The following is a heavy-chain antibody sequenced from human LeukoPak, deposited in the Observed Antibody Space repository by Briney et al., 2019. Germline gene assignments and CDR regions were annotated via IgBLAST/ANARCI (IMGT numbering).Heavy chain of an antibody. J-gene: IGHJ4*02. V-gene: IGHV3-64D*06. CDR2: ISSNGGST. CDR3: VITPARYSSGWYYDY. D-gene: IGHD6-19*01. Sequence: GGSLRLSCSASGFTFSSYAMHWVRLAPGKGLEYVSAISSNGGSTYYADSVKGRFTISRDNSKNTLYLQMSSLRAEDTAVYYCVITPARYSSGWYYDYWGQGTLVTVSS. CDR1: GFTFSSYA.